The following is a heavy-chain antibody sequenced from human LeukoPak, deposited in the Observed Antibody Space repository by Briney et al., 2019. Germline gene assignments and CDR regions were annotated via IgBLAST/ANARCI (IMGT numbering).Heavy chain of an antibody. CDR2: ISSSSSYI. J-gene: IGHJ4*02. D-gene: IGHD3-3*01. CDR1: GFTFSSYS. V-gene: IGHV3-21*01. CDR3: ARDNYGLVTGDFDY. Sequence: PGGSLRLSCAASGFTFSSYSMNWVRQAPGKGLEWVSSISSSSSYIYYADSVKGRFTISRDNAKNSLYLQMNSLRAEDTAVYYCARDNYGLVTGDFDYWGQGTLVTVSS.